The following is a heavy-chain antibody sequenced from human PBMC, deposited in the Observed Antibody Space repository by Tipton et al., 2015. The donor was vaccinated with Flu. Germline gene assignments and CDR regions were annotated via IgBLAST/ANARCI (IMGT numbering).Heavy chain of an antibody. V-gene: IGHV4-34*01. J-gene: IGHJ6*03. CDR2: INHSGST. Sequence: TLSLTCAVYGGSFSGYYWSWIRQPPGKGLEWIGEINHSGSTNYNPSLKSRVTISVDTSKNQFSLKLSSVTAADTAVYYCARDVTTPGAYYYYMDVWGKGTTVTVSS. CDR1: GGSFSGYY. CDR3: ARDVTTPGAYYYYMDV. D-gene: IGHD4-11*01.